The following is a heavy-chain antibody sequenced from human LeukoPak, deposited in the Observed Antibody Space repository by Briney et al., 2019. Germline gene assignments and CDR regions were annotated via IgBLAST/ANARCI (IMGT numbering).Heavy chain of an antibody. CDR2: ISGSGDST. D-gene: IGHD2-15*01. Sequence: PGGSLRLSCAASGFTFSSYAMTWVRQAPGKGLEWVSVISGSGDSTYYADSVKGRFTISRDNSKNTLYLQMSSLRAEDTAVYYCAKDIDKDSRTWYSYYGMDVWGQGTTVTVSS. CDR1: GFTFSSYA. J-gene: IGHJ6*02. V-gene: IGHV3-23*01. CDR3: AKDIDKDSRTWYSYYGMDV.